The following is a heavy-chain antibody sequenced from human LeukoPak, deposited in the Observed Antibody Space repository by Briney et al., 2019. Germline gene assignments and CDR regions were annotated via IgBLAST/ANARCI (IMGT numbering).Heavy chain of an antibody. D-gene: IGHD6-19*01. V-gene: IGHV3-66*01. CDR2: IYSGGST. CDR1: GFTVSNHF. CDR3: ARDRSGDYYSDY. J-gene: IGHJ4*02. Sequence: GGSLRLSCAASGFTVSNHFMTWVRQAPGKGLEWVSVIYSGGSTYYADSVKGRFTLSRDNSKNTVYLQMNSLRAEDTAVYYCARDRSGDYYSDYWGQGTLVTVSS.